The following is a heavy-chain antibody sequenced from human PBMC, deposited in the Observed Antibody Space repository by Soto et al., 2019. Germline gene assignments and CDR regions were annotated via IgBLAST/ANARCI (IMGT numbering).Heavy chain of an antibody. CDR3: AKEPIPVYYYYGMDV. J-gene: IGHJ6*02. V-gene: IGHV3-30*18. Sequence: QVQLVESGGGVVQPGRSLRLSCAASGFTFSSYGMHRVRQAPGKGLEWVAVISYDGSNKYYADSVKGRFTISRDNSKNTLYLQMNSLRAEDTAVYYCAKEPIPVYYYYGMDVWGQGTTVTVSS. CDR1: GFTFSSYG. CDR2: ISYDGSNK.